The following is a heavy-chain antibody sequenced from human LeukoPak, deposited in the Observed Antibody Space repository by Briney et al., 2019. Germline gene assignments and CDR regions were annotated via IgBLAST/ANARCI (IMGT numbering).Heavy chain of an antibody. CDR3: ASRSYGDYVDY. D-gene: IGHD4-17*01. CDR2: IYYSGST. J-gene: IGHJ4*02. CDR1: GGSISSYY. V-gene: IGHV4-59*08. Sequence: SETLSLTCTVSGGSISSYYWSWIRQPPGKGLEWIGYIYYSGSTNYNPSLESRVTISVDTSKNQFSLKLSSVTAADTAVYYCASRSYGDYVDYWGQGTLVTVSS.